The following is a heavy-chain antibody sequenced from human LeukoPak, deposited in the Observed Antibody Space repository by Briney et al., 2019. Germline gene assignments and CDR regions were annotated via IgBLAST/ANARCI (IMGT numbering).Heavy chain of an antibody. D-gene: IGHD2-8*02. V-gene: IGHV3-48*03. CDR3: TRHHCPGGGCQQASYSYYYTMDV. J-gene: IGHJ6*02. CDR2: ISTSGTTI. CDR1: GFTFSTYE. Sequence: PGGSLRLSCAASGFTFSTYEMNWVRQAPGKGLEWVSYISTSGTTIYYADSVKGRFTISRDNAKSSLFLQMNSLRAEDTAVYYCTRHHCPGGGCQQASYSYYYTMDVWGQGTTVTVSS.